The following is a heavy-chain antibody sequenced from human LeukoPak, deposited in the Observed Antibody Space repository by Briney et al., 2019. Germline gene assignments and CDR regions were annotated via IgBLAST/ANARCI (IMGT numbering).Heavy chain of an antibody. CDR1: EYRFTNYW. CDR2: IYPGDSDT. V-gene: IGHV5-51*01. D-gene: IGHD2-15*01. Sequence: GESLKISCKGSEYRFTNYWIAWVRQMPGKGLEWMGIIYPGDSDTRYSQSFQGQVTISADKSINTDYLQWSSLKASDTVMYFCAGPLEYCSDGSCYSDAFHIWGQGTMVTVFS. CDR3: AGPLEYCSDGSCYSDAFHI. J-gene: IGHJ3*02.